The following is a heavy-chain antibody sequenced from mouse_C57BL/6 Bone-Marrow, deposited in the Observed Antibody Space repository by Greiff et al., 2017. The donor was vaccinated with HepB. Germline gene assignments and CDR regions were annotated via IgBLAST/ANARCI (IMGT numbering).Heavy chain of an antibody. CDR2: ISDGGSYT. J-gene: IGHJ1*03. V-gene: IGHV5-4*01. D-gene: IGHD2-5*01. CDR3: ARGGPTIVTTWYFDV. CDR1: GFTFSSYA. Sequence: EVQGVESGGGLVKPGGSLKLSCAASGFTFSSYAMSWVRQTPEKRLEWVATISDGGSYTYYPDNVKGRFTISRDNAKNNLYLQMGHLKSEDTAMYYCARGGPTIVTTWYFDVWGTGTTVTVSS.